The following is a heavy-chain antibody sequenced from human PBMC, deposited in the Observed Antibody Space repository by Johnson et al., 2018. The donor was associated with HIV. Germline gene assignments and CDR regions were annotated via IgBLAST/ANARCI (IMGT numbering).Heavy chain of an antibody. Sequence: MQLVESGGGVVRPGGSLRLYCAASGFTFVDYGMSWVCQAPGKGLACVSGINWHGGSTGHADSVKGRFTISRDNAKNSLYLQMNSLRAEDTALYYCARDRRDYGSGSYGGAFDIWGQGTMVTVSS. J-gene: IGHJ3*02. V-gene: IGHV3-20*04. D-gene: IGHD3-10*01. CDR3: ARDRRDYGSGSYGGAFDI. CDR2: INWHGGST. CDR1: GFTFVDYG.